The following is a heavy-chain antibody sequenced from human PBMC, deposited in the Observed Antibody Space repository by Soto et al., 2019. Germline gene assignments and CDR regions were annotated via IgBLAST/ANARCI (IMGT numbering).Heavy chain of an antibody. D-gene: IGHD5-12*01. J-gene: IGHJ6*02. CDR3: ARDLNPSNIVATTPGYYGMDV. CDR2: INPNSGGT. Sequence: GASVKVCCKASGYTFTGYYMHWVRQETGQGLEWMGWINPNSGGTNYAQKFQGWVTMTRDTSISTAYMELSRLRSDDTAVYYCARDLNPSNIVATTPGYYGMDVWGQGTTVTVSS. CDR1: GYTFTGYY. V-gene: IGHV1-2*04.